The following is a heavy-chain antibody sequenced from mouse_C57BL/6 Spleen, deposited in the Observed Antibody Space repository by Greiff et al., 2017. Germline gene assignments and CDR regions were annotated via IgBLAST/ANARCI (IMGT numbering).Heavy chain of an antibody. Sequence: EVQLQQSGPELVKPGASVKISCKASGYSFTGYYMNWVKQSPEKSLEWIGEINPSTGGTTYNQKFKAKATLTVDKSSSTAYMQLKSLTSEDSAVYYCARSYDGYPFAYWGQGTLVTVSA. V-gene: IGHV1-42*01. CDR1: GYSFTGYY. CDR2: INPSTGGT. J-gene: IGHJ3*01. CDR3: ARSYDGYPFAY. D-gene: IGHD2-3*01.